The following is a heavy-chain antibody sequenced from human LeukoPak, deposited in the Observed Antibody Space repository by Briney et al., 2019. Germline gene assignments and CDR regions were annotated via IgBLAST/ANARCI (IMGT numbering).Heavy chain of an antibody. D-gene: IGHD3-3*01. CDR2: IYYSGST. CDR3: AREFWSGSYSDK. J-gene: IGHJ4*02. V-gene: IGHV4-30-4*08. Sequence: PSETLSLTCTVSGGSISGSSYYWGWIRQPPGKGLEWIGYIYYSGSTFYNPSLKSRVTISVDTSKNEFSLKLSSVTAADTAVYYCAREFWSGSYSDKWGQGTLVTVSS. CDR1: GGSISGSSYY.